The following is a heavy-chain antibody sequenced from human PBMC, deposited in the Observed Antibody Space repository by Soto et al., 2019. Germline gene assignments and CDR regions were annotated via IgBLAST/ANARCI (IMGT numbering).Heavy chain of an antibody. J-gene: IGHJ5*02. CDR3: ATAPT. CDR1: GVIFSTYA. Sequence: EVQLLESGGGLVQPGGSLRPSCAASGVIFSTYAMSWVRQAPGKGLEWVSSISASGDSTYYADSVKGRFTISRDNSKNTLYLQMNSLRGEDTAVYYCATAPTWGQGTLVTVSS. CDR2: ISASGDST. V-gene: IGHV3-23*01.